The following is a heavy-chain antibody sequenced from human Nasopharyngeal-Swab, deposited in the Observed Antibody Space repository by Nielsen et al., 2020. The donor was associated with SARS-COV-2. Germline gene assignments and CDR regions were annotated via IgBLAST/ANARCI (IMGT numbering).Heavy chain of an antibody. Sequence: LSCAVYGGSFSGYNWSWIRQPPGKGLEWIGEINHSGSTNYIPSLKSRVTISVDTSKNQFSLKVTSVTAADTAVYYCARGISGVVPAPILGLGPYFHYYSMDVWGKGTTVIVSS. J-gene: IGHJ6*03. D-gene: IGHD3-16*01. CDR2: INHSGST. CDR1: GGSFSGYN. CDR3: ARGISGVVPAPILGLGPYFHYYSMDV. V-gene: IGHV4-34*01.